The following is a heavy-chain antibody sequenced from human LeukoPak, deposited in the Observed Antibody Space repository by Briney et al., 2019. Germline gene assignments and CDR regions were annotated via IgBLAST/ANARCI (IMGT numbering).Heavy chain of an antibody. CDR1: GFTFSSYA. CDR2: ISDSGSCGST. V-gene: IGHV3-23*01. D-gene: IGHD3-3*01. Sequence: PGGSLRLSCAASGFTFSSYAMSWVRQAPGKGLEWVSTISDSGSCGSTYYADSVKGRFTISRDNSKNTLYLQMNSLRAEDTAVYYCAGELRFLEWLLPIDYWGQGTLVTVSS. J-gene: IGHJ4*02. CDR3: AGELRFLEWLLPIDY.